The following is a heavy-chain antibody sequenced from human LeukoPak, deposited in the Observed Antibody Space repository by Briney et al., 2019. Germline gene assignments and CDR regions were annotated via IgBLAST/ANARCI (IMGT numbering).Heavy chain of an antibody. V-gene: IGHV4-59*01. CDR3: ARAGGIRGSALDLDY. Sequence: PSETLSLTCTVSGGSISSYSWSWIRQPPGKGLGWMGYILYSGSTNYNPSLKSRVTISLDTSKNQFSLKLNSVTAADTAVYYCARAGGIRGSALDLDYWGQGTLVTVSS. J-gene: IGHJ4*02. CDR2: ILYSGST. CDR1: GGSISSYS. D-gene: IGHD3-10*01.